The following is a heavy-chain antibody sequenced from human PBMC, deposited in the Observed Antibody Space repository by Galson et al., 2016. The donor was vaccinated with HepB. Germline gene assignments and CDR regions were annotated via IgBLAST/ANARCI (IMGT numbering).Heavy chain of an antibody. V-gene: IGHV3-33*01. D-gene: IGHD3-22*01. CDR2: IWYDGSKD. CDR3: ARDGGVPSDNFDTSGSGYFDY. Sequence: SLRLSCAASGFSFSGNGMHWVRQAPGKGLEWVAVIWYDGSKDYYADSVEGRFTISRDNSKKTLYLQMNSLRGEDTAVYYCARDGGVPSDNFDTSGSGYFDYWGQGTLVSVSS. J-gene: IGHJ4*02. CDR1: GFSFSGNG.